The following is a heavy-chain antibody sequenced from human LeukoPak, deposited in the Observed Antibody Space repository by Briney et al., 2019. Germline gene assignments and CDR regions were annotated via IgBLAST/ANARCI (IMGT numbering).Heavy chain of an antibody. D-gene: IGHD2-21*02. CDR2: ISYDGSNK. CDR1: GFTFSSYA. Sequence: GGSLRLSCAASGFTFSSYAMHWVRQAPGKGLEWVAVISYDGSNKYYADSVKGRFTISRDNSKNTLYLQMNSLRAEDTAVYYCARASGHIVVVTAIEPPHDWGQGTLVTVSS. J-gene: IGHJ4*02. CDR3: ARASGHIVVVTAIEPPHD. V-gene: IGHV3-30-3*01.